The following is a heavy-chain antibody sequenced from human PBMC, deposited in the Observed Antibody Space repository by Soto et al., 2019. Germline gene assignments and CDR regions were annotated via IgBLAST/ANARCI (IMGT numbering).Heavy chain of an antibody. CDR3: ARDSAATARAFDI. D-gene: IGHD1-26*01. Sequence: SVKVSCKASGGTFGSYTISWVRQAPGQGLEWMGRIIPILGIANYAQKFQGRVTITADKSTSTAYMELSSLRSEDTAVYYCARDSAATARAFDIWGQGTMVTVSS. CDR1: GGTFGSYT. V-gene: IGHV1-69*04. J-gene: IGHJ3*02. CDR2: IIPILGIA.